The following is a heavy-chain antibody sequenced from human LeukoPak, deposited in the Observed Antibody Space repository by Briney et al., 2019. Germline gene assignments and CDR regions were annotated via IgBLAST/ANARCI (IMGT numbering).Heavy chain of an antibody. Sequence: SETLSLTCTVSGGSISSYYWSWIRQPPGKGLEWIGYIYYSGSTNYNPSLKSRVTISVDTSKNQFSLKLSSVTAADTAVYYCASRLRDGYNGEHYFDYWGQGTLVTVSS. D-gene: IGHD5-12*01. V-gene: IGHV4-59*08. J-gene: IGHJ4*02. CDR3: ASRLRDGYNGEHYFDY. CDR2: IYYSGST. CDR1: GGSISSYY.